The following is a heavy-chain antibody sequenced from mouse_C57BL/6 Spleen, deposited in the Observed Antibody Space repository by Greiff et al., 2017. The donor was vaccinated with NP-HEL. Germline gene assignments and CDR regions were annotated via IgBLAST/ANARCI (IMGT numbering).Heavy chain of an antibody. V-gene: IGHV3-6*01. CDR3: ARDRGSPEYFDV. CDR2: ISYDGSN. Sequence: EVKLVESGPGLVKPSQSLSLTCSVTGYSITSGYYWNWIRQFPGNKLEWMGYISYDGSNNYNPSLKNRISITRDTSKNQFFLKLNSVTTEDTATYYCARDRGSPEYFDVWGTGTTVTVSS. D-gene: IGHD3-1*01. CDR1: GYSITSGYY. J-gene: IGHJ1*03.